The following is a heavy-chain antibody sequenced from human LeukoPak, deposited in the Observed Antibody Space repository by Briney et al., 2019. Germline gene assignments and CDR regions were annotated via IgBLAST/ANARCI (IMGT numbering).Heavy chain of an antibody. CDR2: IYPGDSDI. J-gene: IGHJ4*02. CDR1: EYSFTSYW. Sequence: GESLKISCRGSEYSFTSYWIAWVRQMPGKGLEWMGIIYPGDSDIRYSPSFQGQVTISADKSISTAYLQWSSLKASDTAVYFCARHESTEASKYWSQGTLVTVSS. CDR3: ARHESTEASKY. V-gene: IGHV5-51*01. D-gene: IGHD1-1*01.